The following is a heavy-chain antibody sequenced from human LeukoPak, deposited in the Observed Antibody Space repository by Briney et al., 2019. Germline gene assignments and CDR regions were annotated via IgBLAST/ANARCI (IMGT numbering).Heavy chain of an antibody. V-gene: IGHV3-48*04. CDR1: GFTFSSYS. D-gene: IGHD5-18*01. CDR2: ISSSSSTI. J-gene: IGHJ4*02. Sequence: GGSLRLSCAASGFTFSSYSMNWVRQAPGKGLEWVSYISSSSSTIYYADSVKGRFTISRDNAKNSLYLQMNSLRAEDTAVYYCARGSYGYRRVPDYWGQGTLVTVSP. CDR3: ARGSYGYRRVPDY.